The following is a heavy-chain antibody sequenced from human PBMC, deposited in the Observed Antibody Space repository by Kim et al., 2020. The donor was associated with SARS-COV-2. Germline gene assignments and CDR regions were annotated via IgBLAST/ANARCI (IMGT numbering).Heavy chain of an antibody. J-gene: IGHJ4*02. V-gene: IGHV3-23*01. CDR3: AKVQFTVTTPFDY. Sequence: YAESVKGRFTTSRDNSKNTLYLQMNCLRAEDRAVYYCAKVQFTVTTPFDYWGQGTLVTVSS. D-gene: IGHD4-17*01.